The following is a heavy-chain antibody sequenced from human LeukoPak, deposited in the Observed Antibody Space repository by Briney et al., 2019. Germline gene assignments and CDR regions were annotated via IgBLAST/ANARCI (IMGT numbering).Heavy chain of an antibody. J-gene: IGHJ4*02. CDR3: ARDVEGGAYDYVWGFFDY. D-gene: IGHD3-16*01. CDR1: GYTFTGYY. Sequence: GASVKVSCKASGYTFTGYYMHWVRQAPGQGLEWMGWINPNSGGTNYAQKFQGRVTMTRDTSISTAYMELSRLRSDDTAVYYCARDVEGGAYDYVWGFFDYWGQGTLVTVSS. CDR2: INPNSGGT. V-gene: IGHV1-2*02.